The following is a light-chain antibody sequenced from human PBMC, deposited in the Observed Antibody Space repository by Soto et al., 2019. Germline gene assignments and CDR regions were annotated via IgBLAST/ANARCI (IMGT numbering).Light chain of an antibody. Sequence: DIQMTQSPSSLSASVGDRVTITCRASQTITTYLNWYQQKPGKAPQLLIYGASILQSGVPSRFTGSGSGTDFTLTLSSLQPEDFATYHCQQGHSTPWTFGQGTKVEIK. CDR2: GAS. CDR1: QTITTY. CDR3: QQGHSTPWT. J-gene: IGKJ1*01. V-gene: IGKV1-39*01.